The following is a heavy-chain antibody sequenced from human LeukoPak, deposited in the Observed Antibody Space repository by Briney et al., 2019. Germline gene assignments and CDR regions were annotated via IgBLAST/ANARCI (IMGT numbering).Heavy chain of an antibody. D-gene: IGHD2-2*01. CDR1: GFTFSSYG. CDR2: IRYDGSNK. J-gene: IGHJ4*02. CDR3: AKPGGYCSSTSCLYYFDY. Sequence: GGSLRLSCAASGFTFSSYGMHWVRQAPGKGLGRGAFIRYDGSNKYYADSVKGRFTISRDNSKNTLYLQMNSLRAEDTAVYSCAKPGGYCSSTSCLYYFDYWGQGTLVTVSS. V-gene: IGHV3-30*02.